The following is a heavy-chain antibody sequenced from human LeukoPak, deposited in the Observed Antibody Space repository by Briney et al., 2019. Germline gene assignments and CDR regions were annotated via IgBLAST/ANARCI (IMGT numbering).Heavy chain of an antibody. J-gene: IGHJ3*02. CDR2: INSDGSST. D-gene: IGHD3-10*01. CDR1: GFTFSSYW. CDR3: ARGYYGSGSYYDDAFDI. Sequence: PGGSLRLSCAASGFTFSSYWMHWVRQVPGKGLVWVSRINSDGSSTSYADSVKGRFTISRDNAKNTLYLQMNSLRAEDTAVYYCARGYYGSGSYYDDAFDIWGQGTMVTVSS. V-gene: IGHV3-74*01.